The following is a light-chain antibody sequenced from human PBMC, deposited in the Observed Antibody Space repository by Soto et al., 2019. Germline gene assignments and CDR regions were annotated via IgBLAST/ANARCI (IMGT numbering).Light chain of an antibody. CDR3: QQSYSTPPT. J-gene: IGKJ4*01. CDR1: QSISSY. CDR2: SAS. V-gene: IGKV1-39*01. Sequence: DIQMTQSPSSLSASVGDRVTITFRASQSISSYVNWYQQKPGKARKLLIYSASSLHSGVPSRFSGSGSGNDFTLTISSLQPEDFATYYCQQSYSTPPTFGGGTKVDIK.